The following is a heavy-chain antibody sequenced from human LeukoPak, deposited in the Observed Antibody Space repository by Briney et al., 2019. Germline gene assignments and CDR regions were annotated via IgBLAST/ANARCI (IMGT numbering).Heavy chain of an antibody. Sequence: SETLSLTCTVSGGSVSSGSYYWSWIRQPPGKGLEWIGYIYYSGSTNYNPSLKSRVTISVDTSKNQFSLKLSSVTAADTAVYYCARTYYDILTGYWAYYFDYWGQGTLVTVSS. CDR1: GGSVSSGSYY. CDR3: ARTYYDILTGYWAYYFDY. J-gene: IGHJ4*02. V-gene: IGHV4-61*01. CDR2: IYYSGST. D-gene: IGHD3-9*01.